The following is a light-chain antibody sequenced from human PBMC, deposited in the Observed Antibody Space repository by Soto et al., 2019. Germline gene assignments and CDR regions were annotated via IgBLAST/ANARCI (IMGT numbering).Light chain of an antibody. CDR2: GAS. CDR3: QQYGNSPPNT. J-gene: IGKJ2*01. V-gene: IGKV3-20*01. CDR1: QSVSSSY. Sequence: EIVLTQSPGTLSLSPGERATLSCRASQSVSSSYLAWYQKKPGQAPRLLIYGASSRATGIPDRFSGSGSGTDFTLPIIRLEPEDFAVYFCQQYGNSPPNTFRQGTKVEIK.